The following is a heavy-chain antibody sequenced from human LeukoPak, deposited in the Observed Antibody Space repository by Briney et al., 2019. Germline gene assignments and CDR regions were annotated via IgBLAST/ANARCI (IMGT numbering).Heavy chain of an antibody. CDR2: IYSGGST. CDR3: ARRAGDYSHPYDY. D-gene: IGHD3-22*01. Sequence: GRSLRLSCAASGFTFSSYGMHWVRQAPGKGLGWVSFIYSGGSTYYTDSVKGRFTISRDNSKNTLYLQMNSLRAEDTAVYYCARRAGDYSHPYDYWGQGILVTVSS. CDR1: GFTFSSYG. V-gene: IGHV3-53*01. J-gene: IGHJ4*02.